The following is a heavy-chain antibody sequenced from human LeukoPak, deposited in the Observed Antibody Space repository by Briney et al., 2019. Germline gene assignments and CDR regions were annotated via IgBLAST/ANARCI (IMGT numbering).Heavy chain of an antibody. V-gene: IGHV4-59*01. D-gene: IGHD3-9*01. Sequence: PSETLSLTCTVSGGSISSYYWSWIRQPPGKGLEWIGYIHYSGSTNYNPSLKSRVTISVDTSKNQFSLKLSSVTAADTAVYYCARVADILTGYYLDYWGQGTLVTVSS. J-gene: IGHJ4*02. CDR2: IHYSGST. CDR3: ARVADILTGYYLDY. CDR1: GGSISSYY.